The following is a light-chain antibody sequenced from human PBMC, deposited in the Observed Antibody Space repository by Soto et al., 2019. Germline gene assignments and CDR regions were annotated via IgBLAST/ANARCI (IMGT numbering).Light chain of an antibody. J-gene: IGKJ1*01. Sequence: EIVMTQSPATLSVSPGERATLSCRASQSVRSNLAWYQQKPGRAPRLLMYGASNRVTGVPARFSGSGSGTDFTLTISSLEPEDSAVYYCQQRHMWPITFGQGTKVDIK. V-gene: IGKV3-15*01. CDR1: QSVRSN. CDR3: QQRHMWPIT. CDR2: GAS.